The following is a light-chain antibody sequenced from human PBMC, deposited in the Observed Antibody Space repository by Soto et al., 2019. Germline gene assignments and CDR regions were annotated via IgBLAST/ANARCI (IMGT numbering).Light chain of an antibody. Sequence: DIVMTQSPDSLAVSLGERATINCKSSQNVLYNSNNKNYLAWYQQKPGQPPKLLIYWASTRESGVPDRFSGRGSGTDFTLTISSLQDEDVAVYYCQQYYSPPLTFGGGTKVEIK. V-gene: IGKV4-1*01. CDR3: QQYYSPPLT. CDR1: QNVLYNSNNKNY. CDR2: WAS. J-gene: IGKJ4*01.